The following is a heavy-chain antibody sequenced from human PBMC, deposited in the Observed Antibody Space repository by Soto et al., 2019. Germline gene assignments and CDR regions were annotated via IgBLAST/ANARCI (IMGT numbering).Heavy chain of an antibody. V-gene: IGHV3-30-3*01. CDR2: ISYDGSNK. Sequence: PGGSLRLSCAASGFTFSSYAMHWVRQAPGKGLEWVAVISYDGSNKYYADSVKGRFTISRDNSKNTLYLQMNSLRAEDTAVYYCARDDWTPYYYYYGMDVWGQGTTVTVSS. J-gene: IGHJ6*02. CDR1: GFTFSSYA. CDR3: ARDDWTPYYYYYGMDV. D-gene: IGHD3-9*01.